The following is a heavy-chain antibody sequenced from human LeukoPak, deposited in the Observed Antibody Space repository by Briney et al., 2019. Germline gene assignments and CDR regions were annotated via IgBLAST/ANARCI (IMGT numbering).Heavy chain of an antibody. CDR1: GYSISSGYY. D-gene: IGHD1-26*01. CDR2: IYYSGST. J-gene: IGHJ4*02. CDR3: ARKSGSYDY. V-gene: IGHV4-38-2*01. Sequence: NSSETLSLTCAVSGYSISSGYYWGWIRQPPGKGLEWIGYIYYSGSTNYNPSLKSRVTISVDTSKNQFSLKLSSVTAADTAVYYCARKSGSYDYWGQGTLVTVSS.